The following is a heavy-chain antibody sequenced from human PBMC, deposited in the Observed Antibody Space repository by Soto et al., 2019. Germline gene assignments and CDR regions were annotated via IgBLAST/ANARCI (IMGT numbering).Heavy chain of an antibody. J-gene: IGHJ6*03. V-gene: IGHV3-49*03. Sequence: GGSLRLSCTASGFTFGDYAMSWFRQAPGKGLEWVGFIRSKAYGGTTEYAASVKGRFTISRDDSKSIAYLQMNSLKTEDTAVYYCTREDSHGSGSYYVYYYYMDVWGKGTTVTVSS. D-gene: IGHD3-10*01. CDR1: GFTFGDYA. CDR2: IRSKAYGGTT. CDR3: TREDSHGSGSYYVYYYYMDV.